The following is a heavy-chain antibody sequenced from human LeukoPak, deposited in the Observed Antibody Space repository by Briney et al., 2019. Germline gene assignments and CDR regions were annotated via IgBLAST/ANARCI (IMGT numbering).Heavy chain of an antibody. D-gene: IGHD3-22*01. V-gene: IGHV3-11*01. J-gene: IGHJ4*02. Sequence: GGSLRLSCAASGFTFSDYYMSWIRQAPGKGLEWVSYISSSGSTIYYADSVKGRFTISRDNAKNSLYLQMNSLRAEDTAVYYCARVKVDDSSGYYYGNLLDYWGQGTLDTVSS. CDR3: ARVKVDDSSGYYYGNLLDY. CDR1: GFTFSDYY. CDR2: ISSSGSTI.